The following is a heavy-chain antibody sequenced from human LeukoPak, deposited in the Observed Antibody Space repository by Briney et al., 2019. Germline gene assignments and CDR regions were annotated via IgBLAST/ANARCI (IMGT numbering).Heavy chain of an antibody. V-gene: IGHV1-2*02. CDR3: ARERGIAVAGRLNY. CDR2: INPNSGGT. CDR1: GYTFTGYY. Sequence: ASVKVSCKASGYTFTGYYMHWVRQAPGQGLEWMGWINPNSGGTNYAQKFQGRVTMTRDTPISTAYMELSRLRSDDTAVYYCARERGIAVAGRLNYWGQGTLVTVSS. J-gene: IGHJ4*02. D-gene: IGHD6-19*01.